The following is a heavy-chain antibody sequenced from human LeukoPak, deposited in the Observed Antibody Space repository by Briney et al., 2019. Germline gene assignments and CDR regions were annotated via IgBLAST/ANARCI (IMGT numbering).Heavy chain of an antibody. Sequence: GGSLRLSCAASGFTVSNNYMTWVRQAPGKGLEWVSMIFGGSRTDYADSVKGRFTISRHSSKNTLFLQMNSLRTEDTAVYYCARRAKTDWFFDYWGPGTLVTVSS. CDR2: IFGGSRT. CDR1: GFTVSNNY. J-gene: IGHJ4*02. CDR3: ARRAKTDWFFDY. D-gene: IGHD3-9*01. V-gene: IGHV3-53*04.